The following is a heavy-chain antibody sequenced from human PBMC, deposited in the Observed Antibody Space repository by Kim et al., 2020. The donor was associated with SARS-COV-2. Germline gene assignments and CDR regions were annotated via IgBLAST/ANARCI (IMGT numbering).Heavy chain of an antibody. CDR3: ARSGPSITGFDY. D-gene: IGHD1-20*01. Sequence: TNYAHKLQGRVTMTTDTSTNTAYMELSSLRSDDTAIYYCARSGPSITGFDYWGQGTLVTVSS. CDR2: T. J-gene: IGHJ4*02. V-gene: IGHV1-18*01.